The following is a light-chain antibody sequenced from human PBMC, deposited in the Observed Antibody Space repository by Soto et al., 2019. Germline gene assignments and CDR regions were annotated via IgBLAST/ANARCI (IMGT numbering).Light chain of an antibody. CDR3: QQYHNWPWT. V-gene: IGKV3-15*01. CDR2: SAS. Sequence: DRVMTQSPATLSVSPGDRATLSCRASQTISTNLAWYQQKPGQAPRLLIHSASTRATGIPARFSGSGSGTEFPLTISSLQSEDFAGYYCQQYHNWPWTFGQGTEVEIK. J-gene: IGKJ1*01. CDR1: QTISTN.